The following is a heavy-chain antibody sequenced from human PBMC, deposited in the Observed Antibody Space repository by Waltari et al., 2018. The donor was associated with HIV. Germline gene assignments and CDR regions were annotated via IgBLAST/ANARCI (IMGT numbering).Heavy chain of an antibody. CDR3: ARDRHRADFDY. J-gene: IGHJ4*02. CDR2: ISSSSSYI. V-gene: IGHV3-21*01. Sequence: EVQLVESGGGLVKPGGSLRLSCAASGFTFSSYSMNWVRQAPGKGMDGVSAISSSSSYIYYADSVKGRFTISRDNAKNSLYLQMNSLRAKDTAVYYCARDRHRADFDYWGQGTLVTVSS. CDR1: GFTFSSYS.